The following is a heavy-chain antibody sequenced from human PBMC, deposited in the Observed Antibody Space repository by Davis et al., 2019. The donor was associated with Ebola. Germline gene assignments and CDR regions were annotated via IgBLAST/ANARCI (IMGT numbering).Heavy chain of an antibody. CDR1: GYTFTSYG. Sequence: ASVKVSCKASGYTFTSYGISWVRQAPGQGLEWMGWINPNSGGTNYAQKFQGWVTMTRDTSISTAYMELSRLRSDDTAVYYCARALTPPYGDYPYYYYYYGMDVWGQGTTVTVSS. CDR3: ARALTPPYGDYPYYYYYYGMDV. CDR2: INPNSGGT. J-gene: IGHJ6*02. V-gene: IGHV1-2*04. D-gene: IGHD4-17*01.